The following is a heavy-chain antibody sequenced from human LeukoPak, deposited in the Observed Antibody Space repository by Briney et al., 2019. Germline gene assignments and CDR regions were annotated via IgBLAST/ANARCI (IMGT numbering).Heavy chain of an antibody. CDR2: IYYSGST. V-gene: IGHV4-59*01. D-gene: IGHD3-10*01. J-gene: IGHJ5*02. CDR3: ARDGVTMVRGSGHNWFDP. CDR1: GGSISSYY. Sequence: PSETLSLTCTVSGGSISSYYWSWIRQPPGKGLEWIGYIYYSGSTNYNPSLRSRVTISVDTSKNQFSLKLSSVTAADTAVYYCARDGVTMVRGSGHNWFDPWGQGTLVTVSA.